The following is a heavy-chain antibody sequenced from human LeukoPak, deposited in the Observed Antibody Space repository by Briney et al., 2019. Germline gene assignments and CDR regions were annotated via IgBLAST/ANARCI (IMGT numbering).Heavy chain of an antibody. J-gene: IGHJ5*02. CDR2: ISSSRCYI. V-gene: IGHV3-21*01. D-gene: IGHD2-2*01. Sequence: GGFLRLSCAASGFTFSSYSMNWVRQAPGKGLEWVSSISSSRCYIYYADSVKGRFTISRDNAKNSLYLQMNSLRAEDTAVYYCARYVVVPATAFDPWGQGTLVTVSS. CDR3: ARYVVVPATAFDP. CDR1: GFTFSSYS.